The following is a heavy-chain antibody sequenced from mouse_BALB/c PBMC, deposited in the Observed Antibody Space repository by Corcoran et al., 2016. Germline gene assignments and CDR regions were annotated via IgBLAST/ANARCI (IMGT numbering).Heavy chain of an antibody. J-gene: IGHJ2*01. CDR3: ARVDYGSSFDY. CDR2: INTYTGEP. CDR1: GYTFTNYG. V-gene: IGHV9-1*02. D-gene: IGHD1-1*01. Sequence: QIPLVQSGPELKKPGETVKISCKASGYTFTNYGMNWVKQAPGKGLKWMGWINTYTGEPTYADDFKGRFAFSLETSASTAYLQSNNLKNEDMATYFCARVDYGSSFDYWCQGTTLTVSS.